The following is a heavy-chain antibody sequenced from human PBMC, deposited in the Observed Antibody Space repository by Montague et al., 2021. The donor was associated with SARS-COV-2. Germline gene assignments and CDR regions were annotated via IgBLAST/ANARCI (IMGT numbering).Heavy chain of an antibody. Sequence: SETLSLTCGVYGGSFGDDHWSWIRQPPGKGLEWIGDIKQSGSTNYNPSLESRVSISVDTSNKQFSLKVTSVTAADTAVYYCARLGAITLVRGITKADFSNYGMDVWGQGTTVTVSS. J-gene: IGHJ6*02. CDR3: ARLGAITLVRGITKADFSNYGMDV. D-gene: IGHD3-10*01. V-gene: IGHV4-34*01. CDR1: GGSFGDDH. CDR2: IKQSGST.